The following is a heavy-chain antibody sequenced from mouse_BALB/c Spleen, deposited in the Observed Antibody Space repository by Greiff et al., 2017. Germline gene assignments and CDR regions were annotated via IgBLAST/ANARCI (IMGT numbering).Heavy chain of an antibody. CDR1: GYTFTSYW. CDR3: ARISYDGNYERGAMDY. V-gene: IGHV1-87*01. CDR2: IYPGDGDT. D-gene: IGHD2-3*01. Sequence: QVQLQQSGAELARPGASVKLSCKASGYTFTSYWMQWVKQRPGQGLEWIGAIYPGDGDTRYTQKFKGKATLTADKSSSTAYMQLSSLASEDSAVYYCARISYDGNYERGAMDYWGQGTSVTVSS. J-gene: IGHJ4*01.